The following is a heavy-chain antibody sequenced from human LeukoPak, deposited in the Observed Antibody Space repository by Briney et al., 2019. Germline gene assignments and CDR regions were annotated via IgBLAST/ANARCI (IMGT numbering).Heavy chain of an antibody. D-gene: IGHD6-13*01. CDR2: ISWNSGSI. V-gene: IGHV3-9*01. Sequence: GGSLRLSCAASGFTFDDYAMHWVRQAPGKGLEWVSGISWNSGSIGYADSVKGRFTISRDNAKNSLYLQMNSLRAEDTALYYCAKDVRGSSWSGFDYWGQGTLVTVSS. CDR1: GFTFDDYA. J-gene: IGHJ4*02. CDR3: AKDVRGSSWSGFDY.